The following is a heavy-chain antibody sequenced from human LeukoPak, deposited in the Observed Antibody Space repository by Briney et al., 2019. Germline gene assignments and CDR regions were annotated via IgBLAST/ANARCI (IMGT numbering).Heavy chain of an antibody. CDR3: AKDGWEYYYYMDV. D-gene: IGHD1-26*01. CDR1: GFTFSSYG. J-gene: IGHJ6*03. Sequence: GGSLRLSCAASGFTFSSYGMHWVRQAPGKGLEWVAVIRYDGSNKYYADSVKGRFTISRENSKNTLYLQMNSLRAEDTAVYYCAKDGWEYYYYMDVWGKGTTVTVSS. CDR2: IRYDGSNK. V-gene: IGHV3-30*02.